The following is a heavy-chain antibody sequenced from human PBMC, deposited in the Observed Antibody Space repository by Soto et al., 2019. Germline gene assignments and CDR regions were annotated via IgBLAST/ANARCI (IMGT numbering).Heavy chain of an antibody. CDR3: ARLKAGYSYGQYYYYGMDV. Sequence: SLKISCKGSGYSFTSYWISWVRQMPGKGLEWMGRIDPSDSYTNYSPSFQGHVTISADKSISTAYLQWSSLKASDTAMYYCARLKAGYSYGQYYYYGMDVWGQGTTVTVSS. J-gene: IGHJ6*02. V-gene: IGHV5-10-1*01. CDR2: IDPSDSYT. CDR1: GYSFTSYW. D-gene: IGHD5-18*01.